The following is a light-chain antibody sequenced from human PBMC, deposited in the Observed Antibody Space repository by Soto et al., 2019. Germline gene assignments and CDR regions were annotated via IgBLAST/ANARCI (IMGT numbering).Light chain of an antibody. Sequence: GDRVTITCRASQSISSWLAWYQQKPGKAPKLLIYKASSLESGVPSRFSGGGSGTEFTLTISSLQPDDFATYYCQQYNSYSWTFGQGTKVEIK. CDR1: QSISSW. J-gene: IGKJ1*01. CDR3: QQYNSYSWT. V-gene: IGKV1-5*03. CDR2: KAS.